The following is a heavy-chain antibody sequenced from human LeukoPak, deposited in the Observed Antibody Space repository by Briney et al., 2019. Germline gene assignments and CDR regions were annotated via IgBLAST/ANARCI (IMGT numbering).Heavy chain of an antibody. CDR1: GYTFTSYG. D-gene: IGHD4-17*01. Sequence: ASVKVSFKASGYTFTSYGISWVRQAPGQGLEWMGWISAYNGNTNYAQKFQGRVTMTRDTSISTAYMELSRLRSDDTAVYYCARSYGDYGDYWGQGTLVTVSS. CDR3: ARSYGDYGDY. V-gene: IGHV1-18*01. J-gene: IGHJ4*02. CDR2: ISAYNGNT.